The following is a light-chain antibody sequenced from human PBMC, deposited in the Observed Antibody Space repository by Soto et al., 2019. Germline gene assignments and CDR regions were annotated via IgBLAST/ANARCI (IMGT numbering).Light chain of an antibody. V-gene: IGKV3-20*01. J-gene: IGKJ1*01. CDR1: QSVSSSS. CDR2: GAS. CDR3: QQYGSSPRT. Sequence: EIVLTQSPGTLSLSPGDTATLSCRASQSVSSSSLAWYQQKRGQAPRLLIYGASIRATGIPDRFRGSGSGTDFTLTIRRLEPEDFAVYYCQQYGSSPRTFCQGTKVEIK.